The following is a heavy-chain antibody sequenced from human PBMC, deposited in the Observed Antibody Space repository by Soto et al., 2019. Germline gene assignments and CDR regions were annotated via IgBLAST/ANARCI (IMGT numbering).Heavy chain of an antibody. CDR1: GYTFTSYA. V-gene: IGHV1-3*01. J-gene: IGHJ4*02. D-gene: IGHD3-3*01. CDR2: INAGNGNT. CDR3: ARSRITIFGTPHGY. Sequence: GASVKVSCKASGYTFTSYAMHWVRQAPGQRLEWMGWINAGNGNTKYSQKFQGRVTITRDTSASTAYMELSSLRSEDTAVYYCARSRITIFGTPHGYWGQGTLVTVSS.